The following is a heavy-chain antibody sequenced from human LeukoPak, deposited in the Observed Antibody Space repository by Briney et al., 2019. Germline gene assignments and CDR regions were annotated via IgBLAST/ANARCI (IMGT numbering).Heavy chain of an antibody. CDR3: ARAISSWYDLYKANYYYGMDV. D-gene: IGHD6-13*01. Sequence: PSETLSLTCAVSGGSISSGGYSWSWIRQPPGKGLEWIGYIYHSGSAYYNPSLMTPVTLSIDPSKIQFSLKLSSVTAADTAVYYCARAISSWYDLYKANYYYGMDVWGQGTTVTVSS. CDR1: GGSISSGGYS. CDR2: IYHSGSA. J-gene: IGHJ6*02. V-gene: IGHV4-30-2*01.